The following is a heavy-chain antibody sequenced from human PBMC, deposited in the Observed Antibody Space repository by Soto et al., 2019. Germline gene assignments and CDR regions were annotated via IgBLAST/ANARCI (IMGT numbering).Heavy chain of an antibody. J-gene: IGHJ6*02. CDR2: VSSRSITI. D-gene: IGHD2-15*01. V-gene: IGHV3-48*02. CDR3: ARGGYCSGGSCFDYSGMDV. Sequence: GGSLRFSCAASGFTFSTYSMNWVRQAPGKGLEWVSYVSSRSITIYYADSLKGRFTIFRDNAKNSLYLQMNSLRDEDTAVYYCARGGYCSGGSCFDYSGMDVWGQGTTVTVSS. CDR1: GFTFSTYS.